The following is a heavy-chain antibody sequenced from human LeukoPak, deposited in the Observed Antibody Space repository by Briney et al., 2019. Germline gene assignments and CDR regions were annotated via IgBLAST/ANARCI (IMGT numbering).Heavy chain of an antibody. CDR1: GGSFSGYY. D-gene: IGHD2-15*01. V-gene: IGHV4-34*01. CDR2: INHSGST. J-gene: IGHJ3*02. CDR3: ARGGYSGWYASWPFAFDI. Sequence: SETLSLTCAVYGGSFSGYYWSWIRQPPGKGLEWIGEINHSGSTNYNPSLKSRVTISVDTSKNQFSLKLSSVTAADTAVYYCARGGYSGWYASWPFAFDIGGQGKMVTVFS.